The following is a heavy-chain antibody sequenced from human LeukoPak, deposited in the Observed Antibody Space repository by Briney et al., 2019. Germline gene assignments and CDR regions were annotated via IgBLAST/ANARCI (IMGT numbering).Heavy chain of an antibody. Sequence: PGGSLRLSCAASGFTFSSYGVHWVRQAPGKGLEWVAFIRYDGSNKYYADSVKGRFTISRDNSKNTLYLQMNSLRAEDTAVYYCAKSYSSGWYAIDYWGQGTLVTVSS. CDR2: IRYDGSNK. CDR1: GFTFSSYG. V-gene: IGHV3-30*02. J-gene: IGHJ4*02. CDR3: AKSYSSGWYAIDY. D-gene: IGHD6-19*01.